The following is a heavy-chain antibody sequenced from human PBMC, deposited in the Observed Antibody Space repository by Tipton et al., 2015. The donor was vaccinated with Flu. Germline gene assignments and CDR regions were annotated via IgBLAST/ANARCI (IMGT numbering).Heavy chain of an antibody. Sequence: TLSLTCTVSGGSISSSSYYWGWIRQPPGKGLEWIGSIYYSGSTYYNPSLKSRVTISVDTSKNQFSLKLSSVTAADTAVYYCASLYYDFWGGYYGVDYWGQGTLVTVSS. J-gene: IGHJ4*02. CDR1: GGSISSSSYY. D-gene: IGHD3-3*01. CDR3: ASLYYDFWGGYYGVDY. V-gene: IGHV4-39*07. CDR2: IYYSGST.